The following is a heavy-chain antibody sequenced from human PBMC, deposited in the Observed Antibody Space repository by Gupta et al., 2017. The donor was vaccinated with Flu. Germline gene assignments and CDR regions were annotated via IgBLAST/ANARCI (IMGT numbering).Heavy chain of an antibody. CDR2: ISFDGTIK. Sequence: GMHWVRQAPGKGLEWVAVISFDGTIKYYADSVKGRFTISIDNSKNTLWLHMNSLRVEDTAVYTCAKDTETLDYWGQGTLVTVSS. V-gene: IGHV3-30*18. J-gene: IGHJ4*02. CDR1: G. CDR3: AKDTETLDY.